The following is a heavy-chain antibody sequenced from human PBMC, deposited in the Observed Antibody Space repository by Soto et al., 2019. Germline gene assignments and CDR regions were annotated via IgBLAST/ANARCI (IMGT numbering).Heavy chain of an antibody. V-gene: IGHV1-2*02. CDR1: GYTFTDYY. CDR2: INPNSGGT. Sequence: ASVKVSCKASGYTFTDYYMHWVRQAPGQGLEWMGSINPNSGGTNYAQKFQGRVTMTRDTSISTAYMELSRLRSDDTAVYYCERVGRMFALVITRSWLDPWGQGTLVTVSS. CDR3: ERVGRMFALVITRSWLDP. D-gene: IGHD3-3*01. J-gene: IGHJ5*02.